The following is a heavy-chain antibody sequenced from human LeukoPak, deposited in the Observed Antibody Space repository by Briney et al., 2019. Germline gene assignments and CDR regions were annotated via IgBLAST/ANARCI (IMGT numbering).Heavy chain of an antibody. CDR1: GATISSYY. CDR3: GRHPWDYDFVTGYCEGGCDAFDV. CDR2: IYTSGST. Sequence: SETLSLTCTVSGATISSYYWSWIRQPPGKGLEWLWYIYTSGSTNYYPSLKSRVTISVNTSTNQSSLKLRSVIAADTAAYYCGRHPWDYDFVTGYCEGGCDAFDVWGQGTMVTVSS. D-gene: IGHD3/OR15-3a*01. V-gene: IGHV4-4*09. J-gene: IGHJ3*01.